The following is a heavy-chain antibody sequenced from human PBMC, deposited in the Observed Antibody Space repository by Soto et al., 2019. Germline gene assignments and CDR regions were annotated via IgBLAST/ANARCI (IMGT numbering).Heavy chain of an antibody. CDR3: ARTRSAWSDFHYYSLDV. CDR1: GFTFNSYG. V-gene: IGHV3-30*03. Sequence: GGSLGLGCAAPGFTFNSYGMHWVRQEPGNGLEWVAFISYDSTKTYYADSVKGRFTISRDNSNSALYVQMNSLTGEDTAVYYCARTRSAWSDFHYYSLDVWGQGTTVTVSS. D-gene: IGHD1-26*01. J-gene: IGHJ6*02. CDR2: ISYDSTKT.